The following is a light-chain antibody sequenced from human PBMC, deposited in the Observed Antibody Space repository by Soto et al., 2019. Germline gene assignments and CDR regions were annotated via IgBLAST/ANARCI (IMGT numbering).Light chain of an antibody. Sequence: IVLTQSPGTLSLSPGESATLSCRASQSVSNNYLAWYQQKPGQAPRLLIYGASTRATGIPDRFSGSGSGADFTLTISSLEPEDFAVYYCQYYGNSPIFSFGPGTKVDIK. J-gene: IGKJ3*01. V-gene: IGKV3-20*01. CDR3: QYYGNSPIFS. CDR2: GAS. CDR1: QSVSNNY.